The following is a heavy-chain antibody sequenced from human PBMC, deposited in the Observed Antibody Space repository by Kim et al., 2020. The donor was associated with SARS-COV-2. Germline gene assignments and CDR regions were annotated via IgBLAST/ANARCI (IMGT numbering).Heavy chain of an antibody. Sequence: GGSLRLSCAASGFTFSSYGMHWVRQAPGKGLEWVAVISYDGSNKYYADSVKGRFTISRDNSKNTLYLQMNSLRAEDTAVYYCAKDPLLLCGGDCYSGHFDYWGQGPLVTVSS. CDR3: AKDPLLLCGGDCYSGHFDY. CDR2: ISYDGSNK. V-gene: IGHV3-30*18. J-gene: IGHJ4*02. D-gene: IGHD2-21*02. CDR1: GFTFSSYG.